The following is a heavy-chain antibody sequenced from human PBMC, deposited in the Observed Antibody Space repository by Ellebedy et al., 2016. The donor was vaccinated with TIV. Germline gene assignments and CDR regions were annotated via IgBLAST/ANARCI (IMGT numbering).Heavy chain of an antibody. J-gene: IGHJ4*02. D-gene: IGHD2-2*02. CDR3: ARGRKAYCSSTSCYTVGLDY. CDR2: INHSGST. CDR1: GGSFSGYY. Sequence: SETLSLTXAVYGGSFSGYYWSWIRQPPGKGLEWIGEINHSGSTNYNPSLKSRVTISVDTSKNQLSLKLSSVTAADTAVYYCARGRKAYCSSTSCYTVGLDYWGQGTLVTVSS. V-gene: IGHV4-34*01.